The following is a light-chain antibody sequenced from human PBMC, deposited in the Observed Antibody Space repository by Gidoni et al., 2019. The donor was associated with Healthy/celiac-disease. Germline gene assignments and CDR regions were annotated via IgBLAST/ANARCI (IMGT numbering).Light chain of an antibody. CDR1: KLGDKY. CDR2: QDS. CDR3: QAWDSSTAVV. V-gene: IGLV3-1*01. J-gene: IGLJ2*01. Sequence: SYEPTQPPSAPVSPGQTASITCSGDKLGDKYACWYQQKPGQSPVLVIYQDSQRPSGIPERFSGSNSGNTATLTISGTQAMDEADYYCQAWDSSTAVVFGGGTKLTVL.